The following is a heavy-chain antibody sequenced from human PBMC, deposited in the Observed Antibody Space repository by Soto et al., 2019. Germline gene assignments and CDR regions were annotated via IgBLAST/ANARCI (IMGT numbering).Heavy chain of an antibody. Sequence: GGSLRLSCAASGFTFSRHGMHWVRQAPGKGPEWVAVVWYDGTNKYYADSVKGRFTISRDNSKNTLYLQMNSLRAEDTAVYYCARDQNALIPAHYFDYWGQGTPVTVSS. J-gene: IGHJ4*02. D-gene: IGHD2-2*01. CDR1: GFTFSRHG. CDR3: ARDQNALIPAHYFDY. CDR2: VWYDGTNK. V-gene: IGHV3-33*01.